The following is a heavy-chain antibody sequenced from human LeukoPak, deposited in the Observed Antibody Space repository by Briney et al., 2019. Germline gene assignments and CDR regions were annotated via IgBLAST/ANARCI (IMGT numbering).Heavy chain of an antibody. D-gene: IGHD3/OR15-3a*01. CDR1: GYTFTSYG. Sequence: GASVKVSCKASGYTFTSYGISWVRQAPGQGLEWMGWISPNRGGTNYAQKFQGRVTMTRDTSISTAYMSRLRSDDTAVYYCARDTDWNFDYWGQGTLVTVSS. CDR2: ISPNRGGT. V-gene: IGHV1-2*02. J-gene: IGHJ4*02. CDR3: ARDTDWNFDY.